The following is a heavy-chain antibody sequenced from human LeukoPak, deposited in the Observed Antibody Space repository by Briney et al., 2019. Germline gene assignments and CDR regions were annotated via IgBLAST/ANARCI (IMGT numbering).Heavy chain of an antibody. V-gene: IGHV4-59*12. CDR3: ARYVYYDSSGYYFDY. D-gene: IGHD3-22*01. J-gene: IGHJ4*02. CDR2: IYYSGST. Sequence: SETLSLTCTVSGGPIGNYYWNWIRQSAGQGLEWIGYIYYSGSTNYNPSLKSRVTISVDKSKNQFSLKLSSVTAADTAVYYCARYVYYDSSGYYFDYWGQGTLVTVSS. CDR1: GGPIGNYY.